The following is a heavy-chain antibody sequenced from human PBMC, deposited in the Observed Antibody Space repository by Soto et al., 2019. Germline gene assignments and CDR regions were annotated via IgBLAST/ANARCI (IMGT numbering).Heavy chain of an antibody. Sequence: QVQLVQSGAEVKKPGSSVKVSCKASGGTFSSYTISWVRQAAGQGLEWMGRIIPILGIANYAQKFQGRVTITADKSTSTAYMELSRLRSEDTASYYCATGGSYSYFKHWGQGPLVTVSS. CDR1: GGTFSSYT. CDR3: ATGGSYSYFKH. J-gene: IGHJ1*01. D-gene: IGHD1-26*01. V-gene: IGHV1-69*02. CDR2: IIPILGIA.